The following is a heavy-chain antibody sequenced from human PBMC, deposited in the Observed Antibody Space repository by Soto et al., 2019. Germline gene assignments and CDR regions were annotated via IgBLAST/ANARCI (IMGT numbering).Heavy chain of an antibody. Sequence: SETLSLTCGVYGGSFRGYYLSWIRQPPGKGLEWIGEINHSGSTNYNPSLKSRVTISVDTSKNQFSLKLSSVTAADTAVYYCAREAGESVVKPYYFDYWGQGTLVTVSS. J-gene: IGHJ4*02. CDR2: INHSGST. D-gene: IGHD2-21*01. V-gene: IGHV4-34*01. CDR1: GGSFRGYY. CDR3: AREAGESVVKPYYFDY.